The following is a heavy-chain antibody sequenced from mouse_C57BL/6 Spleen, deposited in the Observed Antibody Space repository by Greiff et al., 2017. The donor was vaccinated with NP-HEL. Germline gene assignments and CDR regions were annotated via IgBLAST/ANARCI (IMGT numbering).Heavy chain of an antibody. CDR3: ARGGPTMVTTRAMDY. J-gene: IGHJ4*01. CDR1: GYAFTNYL. V-gene: IGHV1-54*01. CDR2: INPGSGGT. D-gene: IGHD2-9*01. Sequence: VQLQQSGAELVRPGTSVKVSCKASGYAFTNYLIEWVKQRPGQGLEWIGVINPGSGGTNYNEKFKGKATLTADKSSSTAYMQLSSLTSEDSAVYFCARGGPTMVTTRAMDYWGQGTSVTVSS.